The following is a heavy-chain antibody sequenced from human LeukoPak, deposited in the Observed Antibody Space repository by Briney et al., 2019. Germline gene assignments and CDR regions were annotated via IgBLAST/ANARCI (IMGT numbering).Heavy chain of an antibody. CDR2: INPSGGTT. V-gene: IGHV1-46*01. CDR1: GYIFISYY. J-gene: IGHJ4*02. Sequence: GAPVKASCKASGYIFISYYIHWVRQAPGQGLEWMGVINPSGGTTHYAQKFQGRVTMTRDTSTTTVYMELSSLRSEDTAVYYCARLAVGGSYPSPLNYWGQGSLVTASS. CDR3: ARLAVGGSYPSPLNY. D-gene: IGHD3-16*02.